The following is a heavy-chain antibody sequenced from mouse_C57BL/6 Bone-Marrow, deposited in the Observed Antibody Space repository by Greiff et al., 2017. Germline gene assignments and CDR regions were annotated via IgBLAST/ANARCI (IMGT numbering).Heavy chain of an antibody. CDR2: INPYNGDT. V-gene: IGHV1-20*01. D-gene: IGHD2-5*01. J-gene: IGHJ2*01. CDR1: GYSFTGYF. Sequence: VQLQQSGPELVKPGDSVKISCKASGYSFTGYFMNWVMQSHGKSLEWIGRINPYNGDTFYNQKFKGKATLTVDKSSSTAHMELRSLTSEDSAVYYCARSLYSNYVGNFDYWGQGTTLTVSS. CDR3: ARSLYSNYVGNFDY.